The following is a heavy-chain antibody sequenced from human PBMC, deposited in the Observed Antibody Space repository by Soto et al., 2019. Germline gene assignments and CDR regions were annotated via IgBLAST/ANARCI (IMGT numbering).Heavy chain of an antibody. Sequence: QVQLVQSGAEVKKPGSSVKVSCKASGGTFSSYTISWVRQAPGQGLEWMGRIIPILGIANYAQKFQGRVTITADKSTSTAYTELSSLRSEDTAVYYCARDGSSSSGIYWYFDLWGRGTLVTVSS. CDR3: ARDGSSSSGIYWYFDL. D-gene: IGHD6-6*01. CDR2: IIPILGIA. CDR1: GGTFSSYT. V-gene: IGHV1-69*08. J-gene: IGHJ2*01.